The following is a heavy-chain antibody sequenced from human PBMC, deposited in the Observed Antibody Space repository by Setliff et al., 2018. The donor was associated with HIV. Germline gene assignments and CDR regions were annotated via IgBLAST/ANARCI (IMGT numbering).Heavy chain of an antibody. Sequence: SSETLSLTCTVSGGSINSSSYYWGWIRQPPGKGPEWIGSIYYSGSTYYNPSLKSRVTISEDTSKNQISLKLSSVSAADTAVYYCVRHGGNIVVVTTPRLVVWYIDLWGRGTLVTVSS. CDR2: IYYSGST. CDR1: GGSINSSSYY. CDR3: VRHGGNIVVVTTPRLVVWYIDL. V-gene: IGHV4-39*01. J-gene: IGHJ2*01. D-gene: IGHD2-21*02.